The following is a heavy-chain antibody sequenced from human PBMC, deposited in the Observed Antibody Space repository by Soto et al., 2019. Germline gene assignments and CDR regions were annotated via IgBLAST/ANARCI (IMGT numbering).Heavy chain of an antibody. D-gene: IGHD2-15*01. J-gene: IGHJ4*02. V-gene: IGHV3-23*01. CDR2: ISDGGRFT. CDR1: GFTFSTFA. Sequence: PGGSLRLSCAASGFTFSTFAMSWVRQLPGKGLEWVSGISDGGRFTYYADSVKGRFTISRDDSKNTVFLQMNSLTAEDTAIYYCAKAAGINYFDNWGQGSLVTVSS. CDR3: AKAAGINYFDN.